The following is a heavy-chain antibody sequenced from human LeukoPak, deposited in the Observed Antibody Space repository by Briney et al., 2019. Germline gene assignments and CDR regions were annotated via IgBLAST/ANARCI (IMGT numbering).Heavy chain of an antibody. V-gene: IGHV3-53*01. CDR2: IYSDGRT. D-gene: IGHD3/OR15-3a*01. CDR3: ARADGTGGPYDY. CDR1: GFTISSNY. Sequence: GGSLRLSCAVSGFTISSNYMSWVRQAPGKELEWVSVIYSDGRTHYADSVKGRFTISRDNSKNTLFLQMNSLRAEDTAVYYCARADGTGGPYDYWGQGTLVTVSS. J-gene: IGHJ4*02.